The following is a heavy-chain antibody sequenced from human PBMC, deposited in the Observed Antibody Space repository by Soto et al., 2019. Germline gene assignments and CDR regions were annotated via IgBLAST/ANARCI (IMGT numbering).Heavy chain of an antibody. J-gene: IGHJ6*02. CDR2: IYYSGST. Sequence: SETLSLTCTLSGGSISSYYRSWIRQPPGTGLEWIGYIYYSGSTNYNPSLKSRVTISVDTSKNQFSLKLSSVTAADTAVYYCAREGYSYGWDYYYYYGMDVWGQGTTVTVSS. D-gene: IGHD5-18*01. CDR1: GGSISSYY. V-gene: IGHV4-59*01. CDR3: AREGYSYGWDYYYYYGMDV.